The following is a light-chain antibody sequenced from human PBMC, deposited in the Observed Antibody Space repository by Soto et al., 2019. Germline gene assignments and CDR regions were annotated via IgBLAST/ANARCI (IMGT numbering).Light chain of an antibody. Sequence: QSALTQPASVSRSPGQSITISCTGTTSDVGGYNFVSWYQQHPGKAPKLMIYEVTNRPSGVSNRFSGSKSGNTASLTISGLQADDEADYYCSSYTTSFSGWVFGGGTKLTVL. V-gene: IGLV2-14*01. J-gene: IGLJ3*02. CDR1: TSDVGGYNF. CDR2: EVT. CDR3: SSYTTSFSGWV.